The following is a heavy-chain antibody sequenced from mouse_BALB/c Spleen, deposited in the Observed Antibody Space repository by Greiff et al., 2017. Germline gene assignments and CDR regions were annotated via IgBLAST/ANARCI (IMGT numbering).Heavy chain of an antibody. CDR2: INPSNGGT. CDR3: TLLLRYPDY. CDR1: GYTFTSYY. D-gene: IGHD1-1*01. Sequence: VQLVESGAELVKPGASVKLSCKASGYTFTSYYMYWVKQRPGQGLEWIGEINPSNGGTNFNEKFKSKATLTVDKSSSTAYMQLSSLTSEDSAVYYCTLLLRYPDYWGQGTTLTVSS. V-gene: IGHV1S81*02. J-gene: IGHJ2*01.